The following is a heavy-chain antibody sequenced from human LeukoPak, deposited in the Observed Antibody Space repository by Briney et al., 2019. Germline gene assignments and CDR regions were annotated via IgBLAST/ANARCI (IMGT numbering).Heavy chain of an antibody. V-gene: IGHV4/OR15-8*01. CDR3: ASRDTATGLD. CDR1: GGSIDSTNW. J-gene: IGHJ4*02. D-gene: IGHD5-18*01. CDR2: IHHDGRI. Sequence: SETLSLTCDVSGGSIDSTNWWNWVRQPPGKGLEWIGEIHHDGRINYNPSLKSRVTISVDTSKNQFSPKLSSVTAADTAVYYCASRDTATGLDWGQGTLVTVSS.